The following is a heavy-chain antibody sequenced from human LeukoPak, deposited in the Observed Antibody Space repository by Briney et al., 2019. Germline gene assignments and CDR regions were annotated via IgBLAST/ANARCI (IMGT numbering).Heavy chain of an antibody. CDR2: ISGGGGST. J-gene: IGHJ4*02. Sequence: PGGSLRLSCAASGFTFSSYAMSWVRQAPGQGLEWVSGISGGGGSTYYADSVKGRFTVSRDNSKNTLYLQMNGLRAEDTAVYYCAKVTDRQFDYWGQGTLVTVSS. CDR3: AKVTDRQFDY. V-gene: IGHV3-23*01. CDR1: GFTFSSYA.